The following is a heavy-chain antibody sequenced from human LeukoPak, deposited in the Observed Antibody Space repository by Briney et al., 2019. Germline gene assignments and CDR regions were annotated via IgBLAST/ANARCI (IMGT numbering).Heavy chain of an antibody. CDR2: ISWNSGSI. CDR3: AKDIAVAGGSFDY. Sequence: GGSLRLSCAASGFTLDDYAMHWVRQAPGKGLEWVSGISWNSGSIGYADSVKGRLTISRDNAKNSLYLQMNSLRAEDTVLYYCAKDIAVAGGSFDYWGQGTLVTVSS. D-gene: IGHD6-19*01. CDR1: GFTLDDYA. J-gene: IGHJ4*02. V-gene: IGHV3-9*01.